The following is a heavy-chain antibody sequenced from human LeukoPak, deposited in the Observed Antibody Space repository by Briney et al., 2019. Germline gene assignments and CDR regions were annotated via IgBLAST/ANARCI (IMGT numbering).Heavy chain of an antibody. CDR3: ARGPGYISGWYSFDY. J-gene: IGHJ4*02. Sequence: GGSLRLSCAASGFTVSSNYMSWVRQAPGKGLELVSVIYGGGTTYSPESVKGRFTISRDNFKHTLFLRMNSLRAEDTAVYYCARGPGYISGWYSFDYWGQGTLVTVSS. D-gene: IGHD6-13*01. CDR1: GFTVSSNY. CDR2: IYGGGTT. V-gene: IGHV3-53*01.